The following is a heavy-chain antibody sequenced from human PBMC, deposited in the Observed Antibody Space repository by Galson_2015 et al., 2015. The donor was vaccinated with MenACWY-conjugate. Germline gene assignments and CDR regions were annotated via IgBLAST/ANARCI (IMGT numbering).Heavy chain of an antibody. V-gene: IGHV3-7*03. D-gene: IGHD3-10*01. Sequence: SLRLSCAASGFTFSNYWMSWVRQAPGKGLEWVANIKQDGSEKYYVDSVKGRFTISRDNAKNSLYLQMNSLRAEGTAMYYCASQTWTGYFDYWGQGILVTVSS. CDR2: IKQDGSEK. CDR3: ASQTWTGYFDY. J-gene: IGHJ4*02. CDR1: GFTFSNYW.